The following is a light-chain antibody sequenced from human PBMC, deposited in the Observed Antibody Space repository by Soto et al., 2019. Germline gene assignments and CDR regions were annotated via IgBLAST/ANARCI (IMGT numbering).Light chain of an antibody. V-gene: IGKV1-39*01. Sequence: DIQMTQSPSSLSASVGDTVTITCRASQRISNYLSWYQQRPGKAPKLLIYAASSLQTGVPARFSASGSGTDFTLTIISLQPEDFATYYCQHTYTPPGAFGQGTKVEIK. CDR2: AAS. CDR3: QHTYTPPGA. J-gene: IGKJ1*01. CDR1: QRISNY.